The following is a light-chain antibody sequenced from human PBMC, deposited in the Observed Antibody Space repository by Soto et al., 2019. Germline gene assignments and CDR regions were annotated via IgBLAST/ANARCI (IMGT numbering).Light chain of an antibody. CDR1: SSDVGSYNL. J-gene: IGLJ1*01. CDR3: CSYAGSSTFYV. Sequence: QSALTQPAPVSGSPGQSITISCTGTSSDVGSYNLVSWYQQHPGKAPKLMIYEVSKRPSGVSSRFSGSKSGNTASLTISGLQAEDEADYYCCSYAGSSTFYVFGTGTKVTVL. CDR2: EVS. V-gene: IGLV2-23*02.